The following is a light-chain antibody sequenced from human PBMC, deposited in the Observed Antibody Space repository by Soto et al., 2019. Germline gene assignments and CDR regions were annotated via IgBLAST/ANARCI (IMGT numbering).Light chain of an antibody. J-gene: IGKJ3*01. CDR2: AAS. CDR1: QSISSY. V-gene: IGKV1-39*01. Sequence: DIQMTQSPSSLSASVGDRVTITCRASQSISSYLNWYQQKPGKAPKLLIYAASSLQSGVPSRFSGGGSGTDFSLTISSLQPEDFATYYCQQFNNWGFTFGPGTKVDIK. CDR3: QQFNNWGFT.